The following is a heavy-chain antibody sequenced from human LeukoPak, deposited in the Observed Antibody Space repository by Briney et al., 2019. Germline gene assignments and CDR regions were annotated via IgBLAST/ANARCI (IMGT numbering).Heavy chain of an antibody. CDR2: ISHSGASE. V-gene: IGHV3-11*04. J-gene: IGHJ6*02. D-gene: IGHD3-22*01. Sequence: GGTLRLSCAASGFSFSDYYMGWIRQAPGKGLEWVSYISHSGASEFYADPVKGRFTISRDDAQNSLYLQMNSLRAEDTAVYYCARGRDYYDSSGYYGMDVWGQGTTVTVSS. CDR1: GFSFSDYY. CDR3: ARGRDYYDSSGYYGMDV.